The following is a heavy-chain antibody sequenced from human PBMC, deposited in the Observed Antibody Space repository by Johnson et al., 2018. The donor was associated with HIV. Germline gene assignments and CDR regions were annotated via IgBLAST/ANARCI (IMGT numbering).Heavy chain of an antibody. CDR3: ARGSSSWLHDAFDI. CDR2: INSDGSST. V-gene: IGHV3-74*01. D-gene: IGHD6-13*01. CDR1: GFTFSSYW. Sequence: VQLVESGGGLVQPGGSLRLSCAASGFTFSSYWMHWVRQAPGKGLVWVSRINSDGSSTSYADSVKGRFTISRDNSKNTLYLQMNSLRAEDTAVYYCARGSSSWLHDAFDIWGQGTMVTVSS. J-gene: IGHJ3*02.